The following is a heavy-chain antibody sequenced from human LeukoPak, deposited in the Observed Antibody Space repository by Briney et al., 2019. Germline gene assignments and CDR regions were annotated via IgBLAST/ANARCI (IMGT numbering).Heavy chain of an antibody. CDR2: ISGSGGST. CDR1: GFTVSSNY. Sequence: GGSLRLSCAASGFTVSSNYMSWVRQAPGKGLEWVSAISGSGGSTYYADSVKGRFTISRDNSKNTLYLQMNSLRAEDTAVYYCAKVENDILTIIEYFQHWGQGTLVTVSS. V-gene: IGHV3-23*01. J-gene: IGHJ1*01. CDR3: AKVENDILTIIEYFQH. D-gene: IGHD3-9*01.